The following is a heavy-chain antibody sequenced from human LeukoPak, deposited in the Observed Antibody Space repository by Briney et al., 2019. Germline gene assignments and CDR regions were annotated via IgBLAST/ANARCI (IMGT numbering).Heavy chain of an antibody. D-gene: IGHD3-22*01. CDR3: AKGAQRNYYDSSGSPSDY. J-gene: IGHJ4*02. CDR1: GFTFSSYA. Sequence: GGSLRLSCAASGFTFSSYAMSWVRQAPGKGLEWVSAISGSGGSTYYADSVKGRFTISRDNSKNTLYLQMNSLRAEDTAVYYCAKGAQRNYYDSSGSPSDYWGQGTLVTVSS. CDR2: ISGSGGST. V-gene: IGHV3-23*01.